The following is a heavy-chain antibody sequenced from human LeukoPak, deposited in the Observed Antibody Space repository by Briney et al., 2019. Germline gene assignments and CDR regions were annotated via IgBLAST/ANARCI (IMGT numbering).Heavy chain of an antibody. V-gene: IGHV3-23*01. CDR2: ISGSGGST. Sequence: GGSLRLSCAASGFTFSSHAMSWVRPAPGKGLEWVSGISGSGGSTYYADSEKGRFTISRDNSKNTLCLQMSSLRAEDTALYYCARGGRGASNWTPYNWFDPWGQGTLVTVSS. D-gene: IGHD3/OR15-3a*01. CDR1: GFTFSSHA. CDR3: ARGGRGASNWTPYNWFDP. J-gene: IGHJ5*02.